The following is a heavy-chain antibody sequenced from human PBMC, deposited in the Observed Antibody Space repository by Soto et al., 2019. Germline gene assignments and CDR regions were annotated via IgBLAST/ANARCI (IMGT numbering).Heavy chain of an antibody. CDR3: ARGGPAAGFDY. CDR2: MNANSGSA. J-gene: IGHJ4*02. CDR1: GYTFTNYD. Sequence: ASXKVSCKSSGYTFTNYDINCVRQANGQGLEWMGWMNANSGSAGYAQNFQGGVTLTRDTSTSTAYMELRGLRSEDTAMYYCARGGPAAGFDYWGQGTLVTVSS. D-gene: IGHD6-13*01. V-gene: IGHV1-8*01.